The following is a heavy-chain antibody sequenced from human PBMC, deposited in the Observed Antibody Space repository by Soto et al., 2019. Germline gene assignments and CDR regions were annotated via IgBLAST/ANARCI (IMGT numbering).Heavy chain of an antibody. CDR2: IIPILGIA. J-gene: IGHJ4*02. V-gene: IGHV1-69*02. Sequence: SVKVSCKASGGTFSSYTISWVRQAPGQGLEWMGRIIPILGIANYAQKFQGRVTMTTDTSTSTAYMELSRLRSDDTAVYYCARGGIVVVPAPHLFDYWGQGTLVTVSS. D-gene: IGHD2-2*01. CDR3: ARGGIVVVPAPHLFDY. CDR1: GGTFSSYT.